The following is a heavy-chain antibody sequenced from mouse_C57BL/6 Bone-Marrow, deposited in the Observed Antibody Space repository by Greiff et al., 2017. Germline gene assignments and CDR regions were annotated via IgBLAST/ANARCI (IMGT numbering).Heavy chain of an antibody. J-gene: IGHJ2*01. CDR1: GYTFTSYG. CDR2: IYPRSGNT. CDR3: ARFVFDY. V-gene: IGHV1-81*01. Sequence: QVQLQQSGAELARPGASVKLSCKASGYTFTSYGISWVKQRTGQGLEWIGEIYPRSGNTSYNEKFKGKATLPADNSSSTAYMELRSLTSEDSAVYFCARFVFDYWGQGTTLTVSS.